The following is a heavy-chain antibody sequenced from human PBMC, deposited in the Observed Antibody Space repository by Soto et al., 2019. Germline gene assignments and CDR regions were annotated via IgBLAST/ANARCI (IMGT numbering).Heavy chain of an antibody. D-gene: IGHD3-16*02. CDR3: AKRLSCYFDS. Sequence: GGSLRLSCAASGLTFSNYAMSWVRQAPGKGLEWVSTVTGDGVTTSYADSVKGRFTISRDNSKNTLYLQMSGLRADDTAVYYCAKRLSCYFDSWGHGTLVTVSS. CDR2: VTGDGVTT. CDR1: GLTFSNYA. V-gene: IGHV3-23*01. J-gene: IGHJ4*01.